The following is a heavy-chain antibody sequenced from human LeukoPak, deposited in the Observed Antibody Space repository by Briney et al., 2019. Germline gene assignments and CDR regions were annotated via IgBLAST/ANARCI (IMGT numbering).Heavy chain of an antibody. D-gene: IGHD3-22*01. Sequence: GGSLRLSCAASGFTFSSYAMNWVRQAPGEGLEWVSVISGSGSTTYYADSVKGRFTISRDNSKNTLSLQMNSLRAEDTAVYYCANLPYYYDGYWGQGTLVTVSS. CDR3: ANLPYYYDGY. J-gene: IGHJ4*02. CDR1: GFTFSSYA. V-gene: IGHV3-23*01. CDR2: ISGSGSTT.